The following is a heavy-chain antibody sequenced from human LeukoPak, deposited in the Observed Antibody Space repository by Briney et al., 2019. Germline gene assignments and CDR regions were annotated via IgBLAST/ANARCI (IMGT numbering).Heavy chain of an antibody. CDR1: GYNFTNYW. Sequence: GESLKISCKGSGYNFTNYWIGWVRQMPGKGLEWMGIIYPGDSDTTYSPSFQGQVTISAEKPINTAYLQWSSLKAPDTAIYYCARSAPPDNWNDLRYYYPMDVWGQGTTVTVSS. CDR2: IYPGDSDT. CDR3: ARSAPPDNWNDLRYYYPMDV. J-gene: IGHJ6*02. V-gene: IGHV5-51*04. D-gene: IGHD1-1*01.